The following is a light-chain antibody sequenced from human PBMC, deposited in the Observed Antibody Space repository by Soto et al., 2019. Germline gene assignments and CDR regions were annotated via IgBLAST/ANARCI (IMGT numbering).Light chain of an antibody. J-gene: IGKJ2*01. CDR3: QQYANSPFT. V-gene: IGKV3-20*01. CDR1: QSVSSNY. Sequence: EIVLTQSPGTLPLSPGERATLSCRASQSVSSNYLVWYQQKPGQAPRPLIYGASSRDTGIPDRFSGSGSGTDFTLTISRLEPEDFAVYYCQQYANSPFTFGQGTKLEIK. CDR2: GAS.